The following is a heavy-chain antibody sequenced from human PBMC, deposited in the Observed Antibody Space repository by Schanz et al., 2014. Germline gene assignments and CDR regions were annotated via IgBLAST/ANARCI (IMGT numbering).Heavy chain of an antibody. CDR2: ISPYNGHT. J-gene: IGHJ3*01. CDR3: ARETTIITGGAFDV. D-gene: IGHD3-9*01. Sequence: QVQLVQSGSEVKKPGDSVKVSCETSGYSFTKYGINWVRQAPGQGLEWMGWISPYNGHTEYGKKFQGRFTMTTDTSTTTVYMELRGLRSDDTAVYYCARETTIITGGAFDVWGQGTMVNGSS. CDR1: GYSFTKYG. V-gene: IGHV1-18*01.